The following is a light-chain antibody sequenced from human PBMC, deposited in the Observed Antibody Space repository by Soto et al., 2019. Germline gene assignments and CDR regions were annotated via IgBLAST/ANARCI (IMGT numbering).Light chain of an antibody. CDR1: ESVSDNY. Sequence: EIVLTQSPGTLSLSPGERATLSCRASESVSDNYLAWYQQRSGQAPRLVIYGASSRASAVPDRFSGSGSGADFTLTISRLEPEDFAVYYCQQYGSSPPYTFGQGTKVDIK. J-gene: IGKJ2*01. V-gene: IGKV3-20*01. CDR3: QQYGSSPPYT. CDR2: GAS.